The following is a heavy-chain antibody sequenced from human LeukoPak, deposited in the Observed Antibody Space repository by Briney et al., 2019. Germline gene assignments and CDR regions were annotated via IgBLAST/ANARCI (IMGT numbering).Heavy chain of an antibody. CDR3: GRDFRDSLDY. Sequence: GASVKVSCKASGYTFTGYYMHWVRQAPGQGLEWMGWINPDSGGTNFAQKFQGRVTMTRDTSISTAYMELSRLGSDDTAVYYCGRDFRDSLDYWGQGTLVTVSS. V-gene: IGHV1-2*02. J-gene: IGHJ4*02. CDR1: GYTFTGYY. CDR2: INPDSGGT.